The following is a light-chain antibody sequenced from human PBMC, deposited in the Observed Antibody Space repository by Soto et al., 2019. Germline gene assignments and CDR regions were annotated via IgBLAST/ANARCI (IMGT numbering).Light chain of an antibody. V-gene: IGKV3-11*01. J-gene: IGKJ4*01. CDR1: QSVSSY. CDR2: DAS. CDR3: QQRSNWPPRLT. Sequence: EIVMTQSPATLSLSPGGRTTLSCRASQSVSSYLAWYQQKPGQAPXXLXYDASNRATGIPARFSGSVSGTDFTLTISSLEPEEFAGYYCQQRSNWPPRLTFGGGTKVDIK.